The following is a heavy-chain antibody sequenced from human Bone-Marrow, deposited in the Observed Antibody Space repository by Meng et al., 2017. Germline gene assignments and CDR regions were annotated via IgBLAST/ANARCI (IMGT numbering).Heavy chain of an antibody. CDR3: ARVGACSGGSCYFRLFDY. J-gene: IGHJ4*02. CDR1: VGSISSADYY. Sequence: QVQLQESGPGLVKPSQTLSLTCTVSVGSISSADYYWSWIRQPPGKGLEWIGYIYYSGSTYYNPSLKSRVTISVDTSKNQFSLKMSSVTAADTAVYYCARVGACSGGSCYFRLFDYWGQGTLVTVSS. V-gene: IGHV4-30-4*01. CDR2: IYYSGST. D-gene: IGHD2-15*01.